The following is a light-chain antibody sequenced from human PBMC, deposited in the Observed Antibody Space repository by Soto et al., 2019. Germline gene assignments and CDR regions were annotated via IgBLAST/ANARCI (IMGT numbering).Light chain of an antibody. V-gene: IGKV3-20*01. Sequence: ESVLTQSPGTLSLCPGERATLSCRASQSVSNNYLAWYQQKPGQAPRLLIYGASNRATGIPDRFSGSGSGTDFTLTISRLEPEDFAVYYCQQYGSSGTFGQGTKVDIK. CDR1: QSVSNNY. CDR2: GAS. CDR3: QQYGSSGT. J-gene: IGKJ1*01.